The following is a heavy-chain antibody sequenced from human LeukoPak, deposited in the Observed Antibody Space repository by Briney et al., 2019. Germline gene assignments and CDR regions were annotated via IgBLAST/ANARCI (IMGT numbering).Heavy chain of an antibody. D-gene: IGHD2-2*01. CDR2: ISGSGDST. CDR1: GFSFSSYA. J-gene: IGHJ4*02. Sequence: GGSLRLSCAASGFSFSSYAMSWVRQAPGKGLEWVSAISGSGDSTYYADSVKGRFTISRDNSKNTLYLQMSSLRAEDTAVYYCATHPAIDQALDYWGQGTLVTVSS. CDR3: ATHPAIDQALDY. V-gene: IGHV3-23*01.